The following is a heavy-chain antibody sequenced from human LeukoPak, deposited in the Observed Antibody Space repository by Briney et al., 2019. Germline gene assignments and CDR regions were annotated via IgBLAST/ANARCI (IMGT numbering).Heavy chain of an antibody. CDR1: GFPFSSYW. CDR3: ARGYCSSTSCYGGWWFDL. Sequence: GGSLRLSCVASGFPFSSYWMTWVRQAPGKGLEWVSVIYSGGTTYYADSVKGRFTISRDNSKNTLYFQMDSLRAEDTAVYYCARGYCSSTSCYGGWWFDLWGQGTLVTVSS. J-gene: IGHJ5*02. CDR2: IYSGGTT. D-gene: IGHD2-2*01. V-gene: IGHV3-53*01.